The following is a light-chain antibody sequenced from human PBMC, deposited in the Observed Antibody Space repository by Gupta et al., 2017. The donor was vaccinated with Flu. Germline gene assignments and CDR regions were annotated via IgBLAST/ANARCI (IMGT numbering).Light chain of an antibody. J-gene: IGKJ2*01. Sequence: DRVTITCRASQGISSYLNWYQQKPGTSPKLLIYAASSLESGVPARFSGSGSGTDFTLTISSLQPEDFATYYCQQGYGTPLTFGQGTKLAIK. CDR3: QQGYGTPLT. V-gene: IGKV1-39*01. CDR1: QGISSY. CDR2: AAS.